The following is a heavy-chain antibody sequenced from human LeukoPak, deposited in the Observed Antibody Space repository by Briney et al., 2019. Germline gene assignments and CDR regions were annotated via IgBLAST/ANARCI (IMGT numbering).Heavy chain of an antibody. J-gene: IGHJ6*03. CDR2: INHSGST. CDR1: GGSFSGYY. CDR3: ARGRGYRSGGMGAYYYYYYMDV. D-gene: IGHD2-15*01. Sequence: SETLSLTCAVYGGSFSGYYWSWIRQPPGKGLEWIGEINHSGSTNYNPSLKSRVTISVDTSKNQFSLKLSSVTAADTAVYYCARGRGYRSGGMGAYYYYYYMDVWGKGTTVTVSS. V-gene: IGHV4-34*01.